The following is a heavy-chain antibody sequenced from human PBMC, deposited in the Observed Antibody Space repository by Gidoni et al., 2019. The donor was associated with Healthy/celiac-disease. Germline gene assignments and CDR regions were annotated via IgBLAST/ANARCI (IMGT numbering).Heavy chain of an antibody. J-gene: IGHJ5*02. V-gene: IGHV3-20*04. CDR2: INWNGGST. D-gene: IGHD3-10*01. CDR1: GFTFDVYG. CDR3: ARGVRFGELFIGSYNWFDP. Sequence: EVQLVESGGGVVRPGGSLRLSCAASGFTFDVYGMSWVRQAPGKGLEWVSGINWNGGSTGYADSVKGRFTISRDNAKNSLYLQMNSLRAEDTALYYCARGVRFGELFIGSYNWFDPWGQGTLVTVSS.